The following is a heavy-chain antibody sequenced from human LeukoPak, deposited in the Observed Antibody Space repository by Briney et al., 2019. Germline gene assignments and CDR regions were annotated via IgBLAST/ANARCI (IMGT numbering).Heavy chain of an antibody. CDR2: IYHSGST. Sequence: SETLSLTCTVSGGSISSYYWSWLRQPPGKGLEWIGSIYHSGSTYYNPSLKSRVTISVDTSKNQFSLKLSSVTAADTAVYYCARETSTGVVGAVDYFDYWGQGTLVTVSS. CDR3: ARETSTGVVGAVDYFDY. J-gene: IGHJ4*02. V-gene: IGHV4-38-2*02. CDR1: GGSISSYY. D-gene: IGHD1-26*01.